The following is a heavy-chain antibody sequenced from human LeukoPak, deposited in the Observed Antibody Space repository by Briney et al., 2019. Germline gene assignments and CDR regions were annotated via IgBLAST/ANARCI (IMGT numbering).Heavy chain of an antibody. J-gene: IGHJ6*03. CDR3: ARRRGDDSRIYYIKYYYDYYMDV. V-gene: IGHV4-34*01. CDR2: INHSGST. Sequence: PSETLSLTCAVYGGSFSGYYWNWIRQPPGKGLEWIGKINHSGSTNYNPSLKSRVTISVDTSKNQFSLKLSSVTAADTAVYYCARRRGDDSRIYYIKYYYDYYMDVWGKGTTVTVSS. D-gene: IGHD3-10*01. CDR1: GGSFSGYY.